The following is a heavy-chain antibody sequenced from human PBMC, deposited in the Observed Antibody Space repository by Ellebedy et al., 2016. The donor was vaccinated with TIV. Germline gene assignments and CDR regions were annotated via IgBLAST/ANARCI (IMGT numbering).Heavy chain of an antibody. CDR1: GFTFSSYT. J-gene: IGHJ6*03. CDR3: ASGYDYVWGSYRYGDYYFMDV. Sequence: MPGGSLRLSCAASGFTFSSYTMNWVRQPPGKGLEWIGQIYHSGSTAYSPSLRSRVIISVDKSRNQFSLTLSSVTAADTAVYYCASGYDYVWGSYRYGDYYFMDVWGKGTTVTVSS. D-gene: IGHD3-16*02. V-gene: IGHV4-4*02. CDR2: IYHSGST.